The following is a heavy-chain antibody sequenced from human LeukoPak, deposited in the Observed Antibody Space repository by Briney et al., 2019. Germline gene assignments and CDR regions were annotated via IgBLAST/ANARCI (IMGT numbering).Heavy chain of an antibody. CDR2: IYPGDSDT. J-gene: IGHJ4*02. Sequence: GESLQISCKGSGSIFTSYWIGWVRQLPGKGLEWMGIIYPGDSDTRYSPSFQGQVTISADKSISTAYLQWSSLKASDTAMYYCARLANGDYGDYWGQGTLVTVSS. V-gene: IGHV5-51*01. D-gene: IGHD4-17*01. CDR1: GSIFTSYW. CDR3: ARLANGDYGDY.